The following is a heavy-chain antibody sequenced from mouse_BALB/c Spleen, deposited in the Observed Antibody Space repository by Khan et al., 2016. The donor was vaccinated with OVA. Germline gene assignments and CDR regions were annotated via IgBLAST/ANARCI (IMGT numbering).Heavy chain of an antibody. CDR3: ARTARINY. J-gene: IGHJ2*01. V-gene: IGHV3-2*02. CDR2: ISYSGST. CDR1: GYSITSGYG. Sequence: EVQLVETGPGLVKPSQSLSLTCTVTGYSITSGYGWNWIRQFPGNKLEWMGYISYSGSTNYNPSLKNRISITPDTSKNQFFLQLNSVTTEDTATYHGARTARINYWGQGTTLTVSS. D-gene: IGHD1-2*01.